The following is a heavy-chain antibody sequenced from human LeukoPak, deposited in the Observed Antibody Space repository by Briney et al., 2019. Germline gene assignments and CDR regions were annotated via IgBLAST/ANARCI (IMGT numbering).Heavy chain of an antibody. V-gene: IGHV5-51*01. CDR3: ARLGDYDILTGAPLAGPSDP. CDR1: GYSFTSYW. J-gene: IGHJ5*02. CDR2: IYPGDSDT. Sequence: GESLKISCKGSGYSFTSYWIGWVRQMPGKGLEWMGIIYPGDSDTRYSPSFQGQVTISADKSISTAYLQWSSLKASDTAMYYCARLGDYDILTGAPLAGPSDPWGQGTPVTVSS. D-gene: IGHD3-9*01.